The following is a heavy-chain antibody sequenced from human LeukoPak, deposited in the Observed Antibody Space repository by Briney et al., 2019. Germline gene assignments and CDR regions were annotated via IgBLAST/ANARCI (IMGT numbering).Heavy chain of an antibody. Sequence: PSETLSLTCTVSSGSISTSNYYWGWVRQPPGKALEWIGNIFYSGSTYYSPSLKSRVTISLDTSRNQFSLKLNSVTAADTAVYYCAREGAYGSGISYMDVWGKGTTVTVSS. D-gene: IGHD3-10*01. CDR3: AREGAYGSGISYMDV. CDR1: SGSISTSNYY. CDR2: IFYSGST. V-gene: IGHV4-39*07. J-gene: IGHJ6*03.